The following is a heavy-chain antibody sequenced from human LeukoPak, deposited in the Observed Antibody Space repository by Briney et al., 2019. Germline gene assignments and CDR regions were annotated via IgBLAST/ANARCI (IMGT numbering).Heavy chain of an antibody. V-gene: IGHV1-2*02. CDR3: ARDYRGYSGYVSGFGYYYHYGMDV. J-gene: IGHJ6*02. D-gene: IGHD5-12*01. CDR1: GYTFTGYY. CDR2: INPNSGGT. Sequence: GASVKVSCKASGYTFTGYYMHWVRQAPGQGLEWMGWINPNSGGTNYAQKFQGRVTMTRDTSISTAYMELSRLRSDDTAVYYCARDYRGYSGYVSGFGYYYHYGMDVWGQGTTVTVSS.